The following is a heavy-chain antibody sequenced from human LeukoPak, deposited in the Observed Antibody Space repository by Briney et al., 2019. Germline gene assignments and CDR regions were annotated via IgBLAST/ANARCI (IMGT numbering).Heavy chain of an antibody. CDR2: IYYSGST. Sequence: SETLSLTCTVSGGSISSYYWSWIRQPPGKGLEWIGYIYYSGSTNYNPSLKSLVTISVDTSKNQFSLKLSSVTAADTAVYYCARGNSGYSYPHGFDPWGQGTLVTVSA. V-gene: IGHV4-59*01. D-gene: IGHD5-18*01. J-gene: IGHJ5*02. CDR1: GGSISSYY. CDR3: ARGNSGYSYPHGFDP.